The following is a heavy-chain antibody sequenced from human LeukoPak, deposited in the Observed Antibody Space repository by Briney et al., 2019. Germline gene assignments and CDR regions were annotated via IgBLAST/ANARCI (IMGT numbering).Heavy chain of an antibody. V-gene: IGHV1-46*01. CDR1: GYTFTDYY. J-gene: IGHJ4*02. CDR3: ARSIRGCSSTPCYEDY. D-gene: IGHD2-2*01. Sequence: ASVKVSCKASGYTFTDYYMHWVRQAPGQGLEWMGLINPSGGSTSYAQKFQGRVTMTRDTSTSTVYMDLNSLKPEDTAVYFCARSIRGCSSTPCYEDYWGQGTLVTVSS. CDR2: INPSGGST.